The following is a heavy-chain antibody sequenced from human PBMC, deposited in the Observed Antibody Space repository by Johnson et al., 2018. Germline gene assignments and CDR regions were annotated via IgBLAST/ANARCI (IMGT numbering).Heavy chain of an antibody. CDR1: GVTFSSYA. V-gene: IGHV3-30-3*01. CDR2: ISYDGSNK. CDR3: ARDAPTGDYFDY. D-gene: IGHD7-27*01. Sequence: QVQLVESGGGVVQPGRSLRLSCAASGVTFSSYAMHWVRQAPGKGLEWVAVISYDGSNKYFADSVKGRFTISRDNSKNTLYLQMNSLRAEDTAVYYCARDAPTGDYFDYWGQGTLVTVSS. J-gene: IGHJ4*02.